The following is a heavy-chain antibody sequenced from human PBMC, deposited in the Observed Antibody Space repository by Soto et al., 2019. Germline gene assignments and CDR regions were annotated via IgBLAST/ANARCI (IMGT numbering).Heavy chain of an antibody. J-gene: IGHJ6*02. D-gene: IGHD3-10*01. Sequence: PSETLSVTCAVYGGSFSGYYWSWIRQPPGKGLEWIGEINHSGSTNYNPSLKSRVTISVDTSKNQFSLKLSSVTAADTAVYYCARAPRTNYYGSGRSTGFYYYGMDVWGHGTTVTVSS. CDR3: ARAPRTNYYGSGRSTGFYYYGMDV. CDR2: INHSGST. V-gene: IGHV4-34*01. CDR1: GGSFSGYY.